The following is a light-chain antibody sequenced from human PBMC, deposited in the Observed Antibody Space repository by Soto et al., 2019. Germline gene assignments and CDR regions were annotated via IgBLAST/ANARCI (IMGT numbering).Light chain of an antibody. Sequence: DFQMTQSPSTLSASVGARVPITCRASQTISSWLAWYQQKPGKAPKLLIYKASTLKSGVPSRFSGSGSGTEFTLTISSLQPDDFATYYCQHYNSYSEAFGQGTKVDIK. CDR3: QHYNSYSEA. V-gene: IGKV1-5*03. CDR1: QTISSW. CDR2: KAS. J-gene: IGKJ1*01.